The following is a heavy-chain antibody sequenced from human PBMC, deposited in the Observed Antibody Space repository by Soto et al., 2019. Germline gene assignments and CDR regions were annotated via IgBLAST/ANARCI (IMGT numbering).Heavy chain of an antibody. CDR3: ARLGLIRYCSGGSCYPNYYGMDV. D-gene: IGHD2-15*01. Sequence: SETLSLTCTVSGGSISSSSYYWGWIRQPPGKGLEWIGSIYYSGSTYYNPSLKSRVTISVDTSKNRFSLKLSSVTAADTAVYYCARLGLIRYCSGGSCYPNYYGMDVWGQGTTVTVSS. CDR1: GGSISSSSYY. J-gene: IGHJ6*02. CDR2: IYYSGST. V-gene: IGHV4-39*01.